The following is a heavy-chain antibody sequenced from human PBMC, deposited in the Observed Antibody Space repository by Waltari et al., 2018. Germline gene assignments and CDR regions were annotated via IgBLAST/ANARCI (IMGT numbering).Heavy chain of an antibody. J-gene: IGHJ4*02. Sequence: DVQLVESGGGVVQPGGSLRLSCVASGFTFQDYPMHWVRQAPGKGLEWVSFITGDGRTAYYVDSVRGRFTMSRDNRKNSVHLQMNSLRTEDSALYYCARDNDLLTGEDYWGQGTLVTVSS. CDR2: ITGDGRTA. D-gene: IGHD3-9*01. CDR1: GFTFQDYP. V-gene: IGHV3-43*02. CDR3: ARDNDLLTGEDY.